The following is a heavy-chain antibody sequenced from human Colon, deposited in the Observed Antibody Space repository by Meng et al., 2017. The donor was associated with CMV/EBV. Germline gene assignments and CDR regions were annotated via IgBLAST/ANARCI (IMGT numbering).Heavy chain of an antibody. J-gene: IGHJ6*02. CDR3: ANVDYNYYYAMDV. CDR1: GFTFMNDE. V-gene: IGHV3-48*03. Sequence: GGSLRLSCVGSGFTFMNDEMNWVRQAPGKGLEWVAYISSSGSTRLYADSVKGRFTVSRDNAKNSVYLQMSSRRVEDTAIYYCANVDYNYYYAMDVWGLGTTVTVSS. CDR2: ISSSGSTR. D-gene: IGHD3-10*01.